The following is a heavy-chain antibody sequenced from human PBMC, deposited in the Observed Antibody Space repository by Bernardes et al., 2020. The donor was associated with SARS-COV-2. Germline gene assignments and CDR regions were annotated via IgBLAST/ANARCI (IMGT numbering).Heavy chain of an antibody. D-gene: IGHD3-3*01. Sequence: GGSLSLSCAASGFTFSSYEMNWVRQAPGKGLEWVSYISSSCSTIYYADSVKGRFTISRDNAKNSLYLQMNSLRAEDTAVYYCARENQQIFGVVIMGGMDVWGKGTTVTVSS. CDR2: ISSSCSTI. CDR1: GFTFSSYE. V-gene: IGHV3-48*03. CDR3: ARENQQIFGVVIMGGMDV. J-gene: IGHJ6*04.